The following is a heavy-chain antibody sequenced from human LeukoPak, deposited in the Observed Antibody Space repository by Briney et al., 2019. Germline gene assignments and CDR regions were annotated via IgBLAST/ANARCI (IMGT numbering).Heavy chain of an antibody. CDR2: IYNSGTT. Sequence: PSETLSLTCAVSGGSIRNSSFYWGWIRQPPGKGLEWIASIYNSGTTYYNPSLKSRVTISVDTSKNQFSLKLSSVTAADTAVYYCATEPRPLYYYDSSGETFFDYWGQGTLVTVSS. J-gene: IGHJ4*02. CDR3: ATEPRPLYYYDSSGETFFDY. V-gene: IGHV4-39*01. D-gene: IGHD3-22*01. CDR1: GGSIRNSSFY.